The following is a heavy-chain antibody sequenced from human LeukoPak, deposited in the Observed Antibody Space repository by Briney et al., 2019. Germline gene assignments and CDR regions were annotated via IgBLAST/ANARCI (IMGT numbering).Heavy chain of an antibody. CDR1: GFTFSNYW. V-gene: IGHV3-7*01. CDR3: LTIVETTFDAFDI. D-gene: IGHD2/OR15-2a*01. Sequence: PGGSLRLSCEGSGFTFSNYWMTWVRQAPEKGLEWVANIKPSGSEKHYADSVEGRFTISRDNAKNSLYLQMNSLRAEDTAVYYCLTIVETTFDAFDIWGQGTMVTVSS. J-gene: IGHJ3*02. CDR2: IKPSGSEK.